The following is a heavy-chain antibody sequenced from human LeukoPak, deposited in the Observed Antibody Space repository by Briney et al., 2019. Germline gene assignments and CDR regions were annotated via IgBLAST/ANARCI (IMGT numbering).Heavy chain of an antibody. Sequence: PSETLSLTCTVSGGSISSSSYYWGWIRQPPGKGLEWIGSIYYSGSTYYNPSLKSRVTISVDTSKNQFSLRLSSVTAADTAVYYCARDRSGYSDYWGQGTLVTVSS. V-gene: IGHV4-39*07. CDR1: GGSISSSSYY. CDR2: IYYSGST. J-gene: IGHJ4*02. CDR3: ARDRSGYSDY. D-gene: IGHD3-3*01.